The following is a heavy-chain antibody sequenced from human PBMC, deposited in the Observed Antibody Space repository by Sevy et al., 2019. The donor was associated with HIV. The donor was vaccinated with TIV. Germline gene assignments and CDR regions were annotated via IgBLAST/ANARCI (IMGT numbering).Heavy chain of an antibody. CDR3: ARNFDY. V-gene: IGHV4-39*01. CDR1: GVSISSGNYL. J-gene: IGHJ4*02. Sequence: SETLSLTCTVSGVSISSGNYLWSWIRQTPGKGLEWIGTVHYSGRTYYNPSLKSRVTISEDTSKNQFSLNLNSVTAADTAVYFCARNFDYWGQGTLVTVSS. CDR2: VHYSGRT.